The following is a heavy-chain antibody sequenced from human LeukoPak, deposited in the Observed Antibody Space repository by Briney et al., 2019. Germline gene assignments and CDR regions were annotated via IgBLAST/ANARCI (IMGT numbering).Heavy chain of an antibody. V-gene: IGHV3-23*01. CDR1: GFTFSSYA. CDR2: ITASGGST. Sequence: GGSLRLSCAASGFTFSSYAMSWVRQAPGKGLEWVSSITASGGSTYYADSVEGWFTISRDNSKITLYLQTNSLRAEDTSVYYYAKGGDPDYNWGQGTLVTVSS. D-gene: IGHD4-11*01. J-gene: IGHJ4*02. CDR3: AKGGDPDYN.